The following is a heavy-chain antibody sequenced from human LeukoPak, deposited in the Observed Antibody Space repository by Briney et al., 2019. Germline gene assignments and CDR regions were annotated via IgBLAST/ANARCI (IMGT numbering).Heavy chain of an antibody. Sequence: SETLSLTCTVSGGSISSYYWSWIRQPPGKGLEWIGYIYYSGSTYYNPSLKSRVTISVDTSKNQFSLKLSSVTAADTAVYYCASATARSLYMDVWGKGTTVTVSS. CDR3: ASATARSLYMDV. V-gene: IGHV4-59*12. CDR1: GGSISSYY. J-gene: IGHJ6*03. CDR2: IYYSGST.